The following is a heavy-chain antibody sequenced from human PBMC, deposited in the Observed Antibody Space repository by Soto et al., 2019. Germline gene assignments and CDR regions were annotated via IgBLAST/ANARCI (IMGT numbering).Heavy chain of an antibody. Sequence: EVQLLESGGGLVQPGGSLRLSCAASGFTFNIYAMSWVRQAPGKGLEWVSDISGSGGGTHYADSVEGRFTISRDNSNNTLYLQMTSLSAEDTAVYYCAKCGYDSGRRLLKYFQHWGQGTLVTVSS. V-gene: IGHV3-23*01. J-gene: IGHJ1*01. CDR3: AKCGYDSGRRLLKYFQH. CDR2: ISGSGGGT. D-gene: IGHD3-22*01. CDR1: GFTFNIYA.